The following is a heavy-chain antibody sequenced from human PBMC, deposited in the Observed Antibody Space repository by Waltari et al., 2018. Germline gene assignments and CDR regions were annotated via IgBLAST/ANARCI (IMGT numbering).Heavy chain of an antibody. V-gene: IGHV3-30*04. J-gene: IGHJ6*02. D-gene: IGHD3-22*01. CDR1: EFTFSSYA. CDR2: ISYNERNI. Sequence: QVQLVESGGGVVQPGRSLRLSCAASEFTFSSYAMHWVRQAPGKGLDWVAVISYNERNIYYEDSGKGRLTISRDNSKKMLYLQMNSLRAEDTAVYYCARDYCDRTNCHGMDVWGQGTTVTVSS. CDR3: ARDYCDRTNCHGMDV.